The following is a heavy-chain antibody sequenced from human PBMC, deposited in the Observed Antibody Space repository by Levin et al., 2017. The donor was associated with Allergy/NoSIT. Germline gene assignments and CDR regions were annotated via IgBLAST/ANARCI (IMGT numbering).Heavy chain of an antibody. CDR3: ARVGELRLDY. V-gene: IGHV1-18*01. CDR2: ISAYSGNT. J-gene: IGHJ4*02. CDR1: GYTFSIYG. D-gene: IGHD3-10*01. Sequence: ASVKVSCKTSGYTFSIYGIGWVRQAPGQGLEWMGWISAYSGNTNYAQKFQGRVTMTTDTSTSTAYMELRSLRSDDTAVYFCARVGELRLDYWGQGALVTVSS.